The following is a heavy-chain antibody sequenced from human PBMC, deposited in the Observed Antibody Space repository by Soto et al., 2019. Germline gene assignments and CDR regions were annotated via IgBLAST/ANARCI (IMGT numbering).Heavy chain of an antibody. V-gene: IGHV4-39*01. J-gene: IGHJ6*03. CDR2: IYYSGST. CDR3: ARHNPPFDFWSGYYLYYYYYYMDV. D-gene: IGHD3-3*01. CDR1: GGSISSSSYY. Sequence: QLQLQESGPGLVKPSETLSLTCTVSGGSISSSSYYWGWIRQPPGKGLEWIGSIYYSGSTYYNPSRKSRVTISVDTSKNQFSLKLSSVTAADTAVYYCARHNPPFDFWSGYYLYYYYYYMDVWGKGTTVTVSS.